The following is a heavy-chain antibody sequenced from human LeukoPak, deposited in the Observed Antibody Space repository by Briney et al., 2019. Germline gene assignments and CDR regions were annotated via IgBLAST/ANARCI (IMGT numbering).Heavy chain of an antibody. D-gene: IGHD3-9*01. Sequence: GGSLRLSCAASGFIFSDYYLIWIRQAPGKGLEWISYISSSGRTIYYADSVKGRFTISRDNAKNSLYLQMNSLRAEDTAVYHCAREGYDILTGYYEAYFDYWGQGTLVTVSS. V-gene: IGHV3-11*04. CDR2: ISSSGRTI. CDR1: GFIFSDYY. CDR3: AREGYDILTGYYEAYFDY. J-gene: IGHJ4*02.